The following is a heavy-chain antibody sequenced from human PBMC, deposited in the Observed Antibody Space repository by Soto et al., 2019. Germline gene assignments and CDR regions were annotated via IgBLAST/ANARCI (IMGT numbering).Heavy chain of an antibody. J-gene: IGHJ5*02. CDR3: ARGKYDFWSGYPSNWFGP. V-gene: IGHV1-2*02. CDR1: GYTFTGYY. D-gene: IGHD3-3*01. CDR2: INPNSGGT. Sequence: ASVKVSCKASGYTFTGYYMHWVRQAPGQGLEWMGWINPNSGGTNYAQKFQGRVTMTRDTSISTAYMELSRLRSDDTAVYYCARGKYDFWSGYPSNWFGPWGQGTLVTVPQ.